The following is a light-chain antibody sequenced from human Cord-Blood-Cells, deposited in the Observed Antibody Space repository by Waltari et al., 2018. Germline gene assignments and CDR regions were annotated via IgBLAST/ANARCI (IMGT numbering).Light chain of an antibody. Sequence: EIVLTQSPGTLSLSPGERATLSCRASQSVSSSYLAWYQQKPGQAPRLLNYGASSRATGIPDRFSGSGSGTDFTLTISRLEPEDLAVYYCQQYGSSPPNTFGQGTKLEIK. CDR1: QSVSSSY. V-gene: IGKV3-20*01. CDR3: QQYGSSPPNT. CDR2: GAS. J-gene: IGKJ2*01.